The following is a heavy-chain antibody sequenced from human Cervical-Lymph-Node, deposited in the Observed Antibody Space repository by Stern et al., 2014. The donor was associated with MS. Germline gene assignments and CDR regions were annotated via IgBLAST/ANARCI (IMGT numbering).Heavy chain of an antibody. V-gene: IGHV3-23*04. Sequence: EVHLVESGGGLVQPGGSLRLSCAASGFTFSSYAMNWVRQAPGKGLEWVSTIGGSGGSTYYSDSVRGRFTLSRDNSKNTLYLQMNSLRAEDTAVYYCAKTLLYYYDTSASDYWGQGTLVTVSS. CDR1: GFTFSSYA. J-gene: IGHJ4*02. CDR3: AKTLLYYYDTSASDY. CDR2: IGGSGGST. D-gene: IGHD3-22*01.